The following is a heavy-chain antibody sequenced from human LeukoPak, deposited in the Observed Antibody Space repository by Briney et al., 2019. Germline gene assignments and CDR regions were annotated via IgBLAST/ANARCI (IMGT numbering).Heavy chain of an antibody. Sequence: SETLSLTCTVSGGSISSGSYYWSWIRQPAGKGLEWIGRIYTSGSTNYNPSLKSRVTISVDTSKNQFSLKLSSVTAADTAVYYCARERSIAARYYYYYMDVWGKGTTVTVSS. CDR3: ARERSIAARYYYYYMDV. CDR2: IYTSGST. CDR1: GGSISSGSYY. V-gene: IGHV4-61*02. J-gene: IGHJ6*03. D-gene: IGHD6-6*01.